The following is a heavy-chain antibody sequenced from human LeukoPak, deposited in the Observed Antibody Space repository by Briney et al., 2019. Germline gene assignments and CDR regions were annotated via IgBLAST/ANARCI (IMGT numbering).Heavy chain of an antibody. CDR3: VRTIGVTGLSDHFDY. D-gene: IGHD3-9*01. Sequence: SETLSLTCTVSGGSISSYYWSWLRQPPGKGLEWIGYIFYSGRTNYNPSLKRRVTISVDTSKNQFSLKLSSVTAAETAVYYCVRTIGVTGLSDHFDYWGQGTLVTVFS. V-gene: IGHV4-59*01. CDR1: GGSISSYY. J-gene: IGHJ4*02. CDR2: IFYSGRT.